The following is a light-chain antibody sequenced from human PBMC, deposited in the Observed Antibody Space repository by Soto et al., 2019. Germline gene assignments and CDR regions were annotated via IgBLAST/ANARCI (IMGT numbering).Light chain of an antibody. CDR2: GAS. V-gene: IGKV3-20*01. CDR3: QQYSSSWT. Sequence: EIVLTQSPGTLSLSTGERATLSCRASQSVSSSYLAWYQQKPGQAPRLLIYGASSRATGVPDRFSGSGSGTDFTLTISRLEPEDFAVYYCQQYSSSWTFGQGS. CDR1: QSVSSSY. J-gene: IGKJ1*01.